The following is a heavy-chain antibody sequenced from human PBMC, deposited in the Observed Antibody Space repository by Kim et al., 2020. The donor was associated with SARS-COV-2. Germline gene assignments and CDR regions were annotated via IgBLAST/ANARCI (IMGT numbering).Heavy chain of an antibody. Sequence: GGSLRLSCAASGFTFSSYAMDWVRQAPGKGLEWVAVISYDGSNKYYEDSVKGRFTISRDNSKNTLYLQMNSLRAEDTAVYYCARAEEMATLDYWGQGTLVTVSS. CDR3: ARAEEMATLDY. CDR2: ISYDGSNK. D-gene: IGHD5-12*01. CDR1: GFTFSSYA. J-gene: IGHJ4*02. V-gene: IGHV3-30*04.